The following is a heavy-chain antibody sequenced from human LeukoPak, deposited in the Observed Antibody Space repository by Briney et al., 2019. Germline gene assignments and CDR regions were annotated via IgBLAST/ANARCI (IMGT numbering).Heavy chain of an antibody. Sequence: GGSLRLSCAASGFTLRNYWMHWVRQVPGRGLVWVSRISGDGSGPNYADSVKGRFTISRDNAKNTVYLQINNLRAEDTAVYFCARYSSSSGGPSYFLDYWGQGTLVTVSS. CDR2: ISGDGSGP. V-gene: IGHV3-74*01. J-gene: IGHJ4*02. D-gene: IGHD6-6*01. CDR3: ARYSSSSGGPSYFLDY. CDR1: GFTLRNYW.